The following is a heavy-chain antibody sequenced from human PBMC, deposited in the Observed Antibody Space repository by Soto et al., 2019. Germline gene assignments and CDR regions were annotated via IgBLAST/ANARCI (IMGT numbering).Heavy chain of an antibody. CDR2: IAYDSIGI. CDR3: VEEGHEAGRFES. CDR1: AFTSSSSG. V-gene: IGHV3-30*18. J-gene: IGHJ4*02. Sequence: QVHLVESGGGVVQPGRSLRLSCAASAFTSSSSGMHWVRQSPGKGLEWVAHIAYDSIGIHYGDSVKGRFTISRDNSKNMLYFQMDSLRPEDTAVYYCVEEGHEAGRFESWGQGTQVIVS.